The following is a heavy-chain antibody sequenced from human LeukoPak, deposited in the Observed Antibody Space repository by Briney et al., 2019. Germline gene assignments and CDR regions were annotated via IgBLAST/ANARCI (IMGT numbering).Heavy chain of an antibody. CDR2: ISWNSGSI. CDR1: GFTFDDYA. Sequence: GRSLRLSCAASGFTFDDYAMHWVRQAPGKGLEWVSGISWNSGSIGYADSVKGRFTISRDNAKNFLYLQMNSLRAEDTALYYCAKGAYYYDSSGYYRYWGQGTLVTVSS. CDR3: AKGAYYYDSSGYYRY. V-gene: IGHV3-9*01. J-gene: IGHJ4*02. D-gene: IGHD3-22*01.